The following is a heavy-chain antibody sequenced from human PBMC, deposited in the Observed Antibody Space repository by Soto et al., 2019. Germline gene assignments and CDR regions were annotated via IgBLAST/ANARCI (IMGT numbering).Heavy chain of an antibody. Sequence: QVQLVQSGAEVKKPGSSVKVSCKASGGTFGNYGISWVRQAPGQGLEWMGGILPRLGLTKSAQRFQGRVTFTADESTNTAYMELSRMRSEDSAVFYCGRDRYYDDTGLYYESAAWGQGTLVTVSS. J-gene: IGHJ5*02. CDR3: GRDRYYDDTGLYYESAA. D-gene: IGHD3-22*01. CDR2: ILPRLGLT. V-gene: IGHV1-69*01. CDR1: GGTFGNYG.